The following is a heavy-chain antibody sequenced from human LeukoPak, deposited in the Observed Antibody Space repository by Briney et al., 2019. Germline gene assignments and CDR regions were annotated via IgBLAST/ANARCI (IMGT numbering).Heavy chain of an antibody. CDR3: ARGKPAAGQIRFDY. CDR1: GGSISPYY. CDR2: IYHSGST. J-gene: IGHJ4*02. D-gene: IGHD6-25*01. Sequence: SETLSLTCTVSGGSISPYYWTWIRQPPGKGLEWLGEIYHSGSTNYNPTFKSRITISVDTSKNQFSLNLNSVTAADTALYFCARGKPAAGQIRFDYWGQGILVTVSS. V-gene: IGHV4-34*01.